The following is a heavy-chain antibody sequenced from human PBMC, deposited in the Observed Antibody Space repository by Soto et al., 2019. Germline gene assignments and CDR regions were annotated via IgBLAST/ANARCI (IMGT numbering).Heavy chain of an antibody. CDR1: GGSITSYH. J-gene: IGHJ6*03. V-gene: IGHV4-59*08. Sequence: SETLSLTCSVSGGSITSYHWSWIRQPPGKGLEWIGYISHSGSTNYNPSLKSRVTISVDTSKNQFSLKLSSVTAADTAVYYCARRSGSYYYYYMDVWGKGTTVTVSS. CDR3: ARRSGSYYYYYMDV. D-gene: IGHD3-10*01. CDR2: ISHSGST.